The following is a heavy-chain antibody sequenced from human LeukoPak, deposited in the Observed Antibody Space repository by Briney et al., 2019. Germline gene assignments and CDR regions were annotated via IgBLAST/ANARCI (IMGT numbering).Heavy chain of an antibody. D-gene: IGHD4-11*01. Sequence: ASVNVSCKASGFRFTSFGVSWVRQAPGQGLEWMGWISTYIGVTHYAEKFEDRVTMTIGTSTTTAYMELRSLRYDDTAVYYCARDSDYSGNGNGDWFDPWGQGTVVTVSS. V-gene: IGHV1-18*04. CDR3: ARDSDYSGNGNGDWFDP. J-gene: IGHJ5*02. CDR2: ISTYIGVT. CDR1: GFRFTSFG.